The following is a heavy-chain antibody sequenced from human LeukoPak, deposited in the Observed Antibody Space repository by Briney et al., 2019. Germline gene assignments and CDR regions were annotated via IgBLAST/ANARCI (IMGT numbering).Heavy chain of an antibody. V-gene: IGHV1-2*06. J-gene: IGHJ6*03. D-gene: IGHD3-10*01. CDR2: INPSGSST. CDR1: GYTFTAYY. CDR3: ARDLYYGSGSMDV. Sequence: ASVKVSCKASGYTFTAYYVHWVRQAPGQGLEWLGLINPSGSSTLYAQKFQGRVTMTRDTSISTAYMELSRLRSDDTAVYYCARDLYYGSGSMDVWGKGATVTISS.